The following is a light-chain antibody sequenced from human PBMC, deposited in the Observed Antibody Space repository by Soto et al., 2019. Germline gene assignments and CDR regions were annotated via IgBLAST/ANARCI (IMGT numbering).Light chain of an antibody. Sequence: DIQMTQSPSSLSASVGDRVTITCRASQSISSYLNWYQQKPGKAPKLLIYTASSLQSGVPSRFSGSASGTDFTLTISSLQPEDFATYYCQQSYSTPRTVGGGTKVDSK. CDR3: QQSYSTPRT. CDR2: TAS. V-gene: IGKV1-39*01. CDR1: QSISSY. J-gene: IGKJ4*01.